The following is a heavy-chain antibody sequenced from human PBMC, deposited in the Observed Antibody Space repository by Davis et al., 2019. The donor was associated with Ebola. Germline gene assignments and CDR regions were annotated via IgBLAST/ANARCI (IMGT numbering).Heavy chain of an antibody. J-gene: IGHJ6*03. CDR3: ARGVVVQAATITSGPYYYYYMDV. V-gene: IGHV3-23*01. D-gene: IGHD2-2*01. Sequence: GESLKISCAASGFTFSSYSMNWVRQAPGKGLEWVSAISGSGGSTYYADSVKGRFTISRDNSKNTLYLQMNSLRDEDTTVYYCARGVVVQAATITSGPYYYYYMDVWGKGTTVTVS. CDR1: GFTFSSYS. CDR2: ISGSGGST.